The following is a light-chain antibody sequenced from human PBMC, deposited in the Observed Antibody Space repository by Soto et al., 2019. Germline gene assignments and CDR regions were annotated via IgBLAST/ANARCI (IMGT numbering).Light chain of an antibody. Sequence: QSALTQPASVSGSPGQSITISCTGISSDVGGYNYVSWYQQHPGKAPKLIIYDVSNRPSGVSDRFSGSKSGNTASLTISGLQAEDEADYYCSSYTSSSTFEVFGGGTKVTVL. CDR3: SSYTSSSTFEV. CDR1: SSDVGGYNY. V-gene: IGLV2-14*01. CDR2: DVS. J-gene: IGLJ2*01.